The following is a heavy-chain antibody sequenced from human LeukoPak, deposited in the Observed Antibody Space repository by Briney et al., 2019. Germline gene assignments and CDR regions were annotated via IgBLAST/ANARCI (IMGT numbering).Heavy chain of an antibody. J-gene: IGHJ4*02. V-gene: IGHV4-39*07. Sequence: KPSETLSLTCTVSGGSISSSSYYWGWIRQPPGKGLEWIGSIYYSGSTYYNPSLKSRVTISVGTSKNQFSLKLSSVTAADTAVYYCASSKTALFDYWGQGTLVTVSS. CDR3: ASSKTALFDY. CDR2: IYYSGST. CDR1: GGSISSSSYY.